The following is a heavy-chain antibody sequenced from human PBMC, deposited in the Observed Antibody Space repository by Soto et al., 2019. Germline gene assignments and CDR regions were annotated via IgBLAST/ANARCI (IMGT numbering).Heavy chain of an antibody. CDR3: ARLSYYDSSPFDY. D-gene: IGHD3-22*01. CDR2: MNPSSGYT. V-gene: IGHV1-8*01. J-gene: IGHJ4*02. Sequence: ASVKVSCKASGYTFSNYDINWVRQATGQGLEWLGWMNPSSGYTGYAQKFQGRVTMTGDTSISTAYMELSSLTSADTAVYYCARLSYYDSSPFDYWGPGTLVTVSS. CDR1: GYTFSNYD.